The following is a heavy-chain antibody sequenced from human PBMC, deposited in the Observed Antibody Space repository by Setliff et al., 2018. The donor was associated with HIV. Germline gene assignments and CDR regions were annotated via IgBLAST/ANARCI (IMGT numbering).Heavy chain of an antibody. J-gene: IGHJ4*01. V-gene: IGHV4-31*03. CDR1: GGSISSGGYY. CDR2: IYYSGSA. D-gene: IGHD6-19*01. CDR3: AMAVADRGVYYLDY. Sequence: SETLSLTCIVSGGSISSGGYYWSWVRQHPGKGLEWMGYIYYSGSAYYHPSLQNRIDISVDASTNQFSLKLNSVTAADTAVYYCAMAVADRGVYYLDYWGQGTLVTVSS.